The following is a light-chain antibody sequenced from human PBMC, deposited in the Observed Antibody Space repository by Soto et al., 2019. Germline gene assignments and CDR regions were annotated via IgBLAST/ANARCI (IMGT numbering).Light chain of an antibody. CDR1: SSNIGNDF. Sequence: QSVLTQPPSASGTPGQRITISCSGSSSNIGNDFVYWYQHLPGTAPKLLIYHDNQRPSGVPDRFSGFKSGTSASLVIGGLRSEDEADYYCASWDDSLRGYVFGTATQLTVL. CDR3: ASWDDSLRGYV. CDR2: HDN. J-gene: IGLJ1*01. V-gene: IGLV1-47*02.